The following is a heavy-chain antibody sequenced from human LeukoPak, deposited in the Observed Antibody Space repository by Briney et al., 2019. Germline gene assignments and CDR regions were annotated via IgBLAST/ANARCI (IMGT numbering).Heavy chain of an antibody. D-gene: IGHD6-6*01. J-gene: IGHJ6*03. CDR2: IFPSGGGI. CDR1: GFTFSTFA. Sequence: QAGGSLRLSCEASGFTFSTFAMIWVRQPPGKGLEWVSSIFPSGGGIHYADSVRGRFTISRDNSKSTLSLQMNSLRAEDTAVYYCARDYEYSSSLSVVMDVWGKGTTVTVSS. CDR3: ARDYEYSSSLSVVMDV. V-gene: IGHV3-23*01.